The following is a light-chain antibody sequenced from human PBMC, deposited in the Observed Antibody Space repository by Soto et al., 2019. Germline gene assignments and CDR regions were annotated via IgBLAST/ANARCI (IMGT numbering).Light chain of an antibody. CDR2: DAS. Sequence: DVHITQSPSTLSSSVLDRGTITCRASQTISRWLAWYQQKPGKAPKLLIYDASSLESGVPSRFSGSGSGTEFTLTISSLQPDDFATYYCQQYNTYSTFGQGTKVDIK. J-gene: IGKJ1*01. CDR3: QQYNTYST. V-gene: IGKV1-5*01. CDR1: QTISRW.